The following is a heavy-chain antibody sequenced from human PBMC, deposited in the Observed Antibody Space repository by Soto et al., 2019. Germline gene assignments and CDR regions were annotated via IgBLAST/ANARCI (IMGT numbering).Heavy chain of an antibody. CDR1: GFTFVDYA. CDR2: IRSKAYGGTT. J-gene: IGHJ4*02. D-gene: IGHD3-16*02. Sequence: GSLRLSCTASGFTFVDYAMSCFRHSPWKWREWVVFIRSKAYGGTTEYAASVKGRFTISRDDSKSIAYLQMNSLKTEDTAVYYCTRRPKDYDYVWGSYRQGFDYWGQGTLVTVS. V-gene: IGHV3-49*03. CDR3: TRRPKDYDYVWGSYRQGFDY.